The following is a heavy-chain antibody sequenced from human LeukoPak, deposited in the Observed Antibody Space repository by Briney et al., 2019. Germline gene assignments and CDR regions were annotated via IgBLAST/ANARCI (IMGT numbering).Heavy chain of an antibody. CDR3: AKGRAGYNRTPFDY. V-gene: IGHV3-30*02. D-gene: IGHD5-24*01. CDR2: IRYDGSNK. J-gene: IGHJ4*02. CDR1: GFTFSSYG. Sequence: GGSLRLSCAASGFTFSSYGMHWVRQAPGKGLEWVAFIRYDGSNKYYADSVKGRFTISRDNSKNTLYLQMNSLRAEDTAVYYCAKGRAGYNRTPFDYWGQGTLVTVSS.